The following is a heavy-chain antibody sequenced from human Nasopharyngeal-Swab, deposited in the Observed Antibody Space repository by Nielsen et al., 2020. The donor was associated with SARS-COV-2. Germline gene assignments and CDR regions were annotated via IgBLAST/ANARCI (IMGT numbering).Heavy chain of an antibody. D-gene: IGHD6-19*01. V-gene: IGHV2-26*01. CDR2: IFSNDEK. J-gene: IGHJ6*02. Sequence: PGKALEWLAHIFSNDEKSYSTSLKSRLTISKDTSKSQVVLTMTNMDPVDTATYYCARMVRSGWPLIHYYYGMDVWGQGTTVTDSS. CDR3: ARMVRSGWPLIHYYYGMDV.